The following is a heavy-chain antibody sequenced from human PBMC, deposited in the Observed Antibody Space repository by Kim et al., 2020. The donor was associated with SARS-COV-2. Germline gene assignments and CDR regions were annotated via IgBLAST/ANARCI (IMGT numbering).Heavy chain of an antibody. CDR3: AKDGYYGYSSGWYGAMGY. CDR2: ISYDGSNK. D-gene: IGHD6-19*01. J-gene: IGHJ4*02. V-gene: IGHV3-30*18. Sequence: GGSLRLSCAASGFTFSSYGMHWVRQAPGKGLEWVAVISYDGSNKYYADSVKGRFTISRDNSKNTLYLQMNSLRAEDTAVYYCAKDGYYGYSSGWYGAMGYWGQGTLVTVSS. CDR1: GFTFSSYG.